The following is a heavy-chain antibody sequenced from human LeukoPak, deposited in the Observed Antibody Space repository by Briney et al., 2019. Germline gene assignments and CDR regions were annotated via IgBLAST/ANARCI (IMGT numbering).Heavy chain of an antibody. V-gene: IGHV4-4*07. D-gene: IGHD2-15*01. CDR3: ARGRYCSADICSGGDAFDI. J-gene: IGHJ3*02. Sequence: SETLSLTCTVSGGSINNYYWSWIRLPAGKGLEWIGRIYTRGSTNYNPSLKSRVTMSVDTSKNQFSLKLSSVPAADTAVYYCARGRYCSADICSGGDAFDIWGQGTMVSVSS. CDR2: IYTRGST. CDR1: GGSINNYY.